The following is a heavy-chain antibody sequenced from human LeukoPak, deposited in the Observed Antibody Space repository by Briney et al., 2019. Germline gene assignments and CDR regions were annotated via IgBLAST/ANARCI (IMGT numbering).Heavy chain of an antibody. Sequence: GGSLRLSCAASGFTFSSYGMHWVRQAPGKGLEWVAVISYDGSNKYYADSVKGRFTISRDNSENTLFLQMNSLRVEDSALYYCARGDDGRSLDYWGQGTRVTVSS. V-gene: IGHV3-30*03. D-gene: IGHD1-1*01. J-gene: IGHJ4*02. CDR3: ARGDDGRSLDY. CDR2: ISYDGSNK. CDR1: GFTFSSYG.